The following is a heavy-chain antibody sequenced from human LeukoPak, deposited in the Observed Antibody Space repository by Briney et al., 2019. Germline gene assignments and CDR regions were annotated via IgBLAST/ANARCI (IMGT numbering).Heavy chain of an antibody. CDR2: IYYSGST. V-gene: IGHV4-39*07. J-gene: IGHJ4*02. Sequence: SETLSLTCTVTGGSISSSSYYWGWIRQPPGKGLEWIGSIYYSGSTYYNPSLKSRVTISVDTSKNQFSLKLSSVTAADTAVYYCARTGSGSYYNVYFDYWGQGTLVTVSS. CDR1: GGSISSSSYY. CDR3: ARTGSGSYYNVYFDY. D-gene: IGHD3-10*01.